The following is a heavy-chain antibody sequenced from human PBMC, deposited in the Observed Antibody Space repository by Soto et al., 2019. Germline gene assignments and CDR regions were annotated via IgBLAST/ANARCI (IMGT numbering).Heavy chain of an antibody. Sequence: QVQLVQSGAEVKKPGSSVKVSCKASGGTFSSYAISWVRQAPGQGLEWMGGIIPIFGTANYAQKFQGRVTITADESTSTAYMELSSLRSEDTAVYYCARGTYGSSWQIIGYWGQGTLVTVSS. J-gene: IGHJ4*02. CDR1: GGTFSSYA. CDR2: IIPIFGTA. V-gene: IGHV1-69*01. CDR3: ARGTYGSSWQIIGY. D-gene: IGHD6-13*01.